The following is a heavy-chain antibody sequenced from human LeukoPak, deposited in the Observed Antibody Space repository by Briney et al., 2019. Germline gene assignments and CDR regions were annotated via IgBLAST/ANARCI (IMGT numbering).Heavy chain of an antibody. CDR1: GFSFSSSN. CDR2: IISYSSYI. J-gene: IGHJ4*02. CDR3: AHIYGDDDSLLDY. D-gene: IGHD4-17*01. Sequence: GGSLRLSCAASGFSFSSSNMHWVHETPGKGLEWVSSIISYSSYIYYADSVKGRFTLSRDNAKNSLFLQMDSMRAEDTAVLYCAHIYGDDDSLLDYWGQGTLVTVSS. V-gene: IGHV3-21*01.